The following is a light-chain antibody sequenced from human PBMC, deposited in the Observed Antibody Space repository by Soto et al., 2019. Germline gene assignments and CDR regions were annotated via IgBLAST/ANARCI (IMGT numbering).Light chain of an antibody. Sequence: DIQMTQSPSSVSASVGDRVTITCRASQDINNWLAWHQQKPGKATTLLIYSTSNLQSGVPTRFSGSVSGTDFTLTISSLQPEEFATYYCQQTNSFPRTVGQGTKLEIK. V-gene: IGKV1-12*01. CDR1: QDINNW. CDR3: QQTNSFPRT. J-gene: IGKJ2*01. CDR2: STS.